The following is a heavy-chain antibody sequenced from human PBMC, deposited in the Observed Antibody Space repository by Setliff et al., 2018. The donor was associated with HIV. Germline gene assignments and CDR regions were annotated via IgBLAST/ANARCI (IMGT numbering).Heavy chain of an antibody. V-gene: IGHV3-33*01. CDR2: IWYDGTNK. CDR3: ARSKGGSNWPFDY. J-gene: IGHJ4*02. D-gene: IGHD6-13*01. CDR1: GFTFSTFG. Sequence: GGSLRLSCAASGFTFSTFGMHWVRQAPGKGLEWVAIIWYDGTNKYQSDSVRGRFTISRDDAKKSLYLQMNSLRAEDTAVYYCARSKGGSNWPFDYWGQGTLVTVSS.